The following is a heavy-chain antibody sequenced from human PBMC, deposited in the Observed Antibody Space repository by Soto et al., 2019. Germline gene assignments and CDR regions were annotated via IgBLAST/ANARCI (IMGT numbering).Heavy chain of an antibody. D-gene: IGHD1-26*01. CDR3: ARGLGDWFDP. Sequence: TSETLSLTCAVYGGSFSGYYWSWIRQPPGKGLEWIGEINHSGSTNYNPSLKSRVTISVDTSKNQFSLKLSSVTAADTAVYYCARGLGDWFDPWGQGTLVTVSS. J-gene: IGHJ5*02. CDR1: GGSFSGYY. CDR2: INHSGST. V-gene: IGHV4-34*01.